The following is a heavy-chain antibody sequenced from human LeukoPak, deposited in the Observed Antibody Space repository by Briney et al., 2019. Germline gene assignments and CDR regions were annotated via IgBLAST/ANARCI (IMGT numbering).Heavy chain of an antibody. CDR3: ARVTIAAAGTDY. J-gene: IGHJ4*02. Sequence: SETLSLTCAVYGGSFSGYYWSWIRQPPGRGLEWIGEINHSGSTNYNPSLKSRVTISVDKSKNQFSLKLSSVTAADTAVYYCARVTIAAAGTDYWGQGTLVTVSS. V-gene: IGHV4-34*01. CDR2: INHSGST. CDR1: GGSFSGYY. D-gene: IGHD6-13*01.